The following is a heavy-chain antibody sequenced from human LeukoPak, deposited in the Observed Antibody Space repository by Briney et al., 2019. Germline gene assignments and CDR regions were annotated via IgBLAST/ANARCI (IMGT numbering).Heavy chain of an antibody. CDR3: ARGNGDYSLYFDY. D-gene: IGHD4-17*01. J-gene: IGHJ4*02. CDR2: IYYSGST. V-gene: IGHV4-39*07. Sequence: GSLRLSCAASGFTFSSYWMSWVRQAPGKGLEWIGSIYYSGSTYYNPSLKSRVTISVDTSKNQFSLKLSSVTAADTAVYYCARGNGDYSLYFDYWGQGTLVTVSS. CDR1: GFTFSSYW.